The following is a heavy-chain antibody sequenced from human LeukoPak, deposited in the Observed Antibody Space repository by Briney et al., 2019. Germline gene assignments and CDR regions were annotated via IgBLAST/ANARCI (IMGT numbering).Heavy chain of an antibody. CDR1: GESFSGYY. Sequence: SETLSLTCAVYGESFSGYYWSWIRQPPGKGLEWIGEINHSGSTNYNPSLKSRVTISVDTSKNQFSLKLTSVTAADTAVYYCARAYYYAAYWYFDLWGRGTLVTVSS. V-gene: IGHV4-34*01. D-gene: IGHD3-10*01. CDR2: INHSGST. CDR3: ARAYYYAAYWYFDL. J-gene: IGHJ2*01.